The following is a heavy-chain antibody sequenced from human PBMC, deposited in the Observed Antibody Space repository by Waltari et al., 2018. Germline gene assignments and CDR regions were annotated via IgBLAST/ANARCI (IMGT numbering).Heavy chain of an antibody. CDR3: ARDPHQSMYYAFDI. CDR2: ISYDGSNK. J-gene: IGHJ3*02. CDR1: GFTFSSYA. V-gene: IGHV3-30-3*01. D-gene: IGHD2-8*01. Sequence: QVQLVESGGGVVQPGRSLRLSCAASGFTFSSYAMHWVRQAPGKGLEWVAVISYDGSNKYYADSVKGRFTISRDNSKNTLYLQMNSLRAEDTAVYYCARDPHQSMYYAFDIWGQGTMVTVSS.